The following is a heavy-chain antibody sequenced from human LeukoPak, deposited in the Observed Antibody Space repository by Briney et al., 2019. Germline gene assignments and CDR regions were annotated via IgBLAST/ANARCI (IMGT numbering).Heavy chain of an antibody. CDR3: ARRRDPYSSSEDAFDI. CDR1: GYSFTSYW. Sequence: GESLKISCKGSGYSFTSYWIGWVRQMPGKGLEWMGIIYPGDSDTRYSPSFQGQVTISADKSISTAYLQWSSLKASDTAMYYCARRRDPYSSSEDAFDIWGQGTMATVSS. D-gene: IGHD6-13*01. V-gene: IGHV5-51*01. J-gene: IGHJ3*02. CDR2: IYPGDSDT.